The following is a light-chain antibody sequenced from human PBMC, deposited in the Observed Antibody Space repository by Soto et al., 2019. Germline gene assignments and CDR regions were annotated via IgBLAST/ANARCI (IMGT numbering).Light chain of an antibody. CDR1: SSDVGGYNY. CDR2: DVI. CDR3: CSYTGSLTLL. J-gene: IGLJ2*01. V-gene: IGLV2-11*01. Sequence: QSALTQPRSVSGSPGQSVTISCTGTSSDVGGYNYVSWYQQHPGKAPKFLIYDVIKRPSGVPDRFSGSKSGNTASLTISGLQADDEADYYCCSYTGSLTLLFGGGTKVTVL.